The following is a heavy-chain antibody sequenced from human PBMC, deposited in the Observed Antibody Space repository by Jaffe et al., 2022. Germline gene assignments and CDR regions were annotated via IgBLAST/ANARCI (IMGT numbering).Heavy chain of an antibody. Sequence: QVQLVQSGAEVKKPGSSVKVSCKASGGTFSSDGFSWVRQAPGQGLEWMGGIVPVFGTPNYARSFQGRVTITTDESTSTAYMELSSLRSEDTAVYYCARDGDVKMTIITWADAFDIWGQGTVVIVSS. J-gene: IGHJ3*02. D-gene: IGHD3-16*01. CDR3: ARDGDVKMTIITWADAFDI. CDR2: IVPVFGTP. V-gene: IGHV1-69*05. CDR1: GGTFSSDG.